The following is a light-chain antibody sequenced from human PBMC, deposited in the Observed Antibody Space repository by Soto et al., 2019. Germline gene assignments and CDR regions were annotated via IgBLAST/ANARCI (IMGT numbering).Light chain of an antibody. CDR3: QQANRFPLS. V-gene: IGKV1-12*01. CDR1: QDVSSW. J-gene: IGKJ4*01. Sequence: DIQMTQSPSSVSASVGDRVTITCRASQDVSSWSAWYQQKPGKAPKLLIYAASTLQSGVPSRFSGSGFGKDFTLTISSLQPEDYATYYCQQANRFPLSFGGGTKVDIK. CDR2: AAS.